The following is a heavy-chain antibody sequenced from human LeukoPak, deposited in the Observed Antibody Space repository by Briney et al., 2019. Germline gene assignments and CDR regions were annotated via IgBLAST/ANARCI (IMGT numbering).Heavy chain of an antibody. V-gene: IGHV3-30*02. D-gene: IGHD6-19*01. CDR3: AKSLYSSGWYRLTDY. Sequence: GGSLRLSCAASGFTFSSYGRHWVRQAPGKGREGVAFIRYDGSNKYYADSVKGRFTISRDNSKNTLYLQMNSLRAEDTAVYSCAKSLYSSGWYRLTDYWGPGTLVTVSS. J-gene: IGHJ4*02. CDR1: GFTFSSYG. CDR2: IRYDGSNK.